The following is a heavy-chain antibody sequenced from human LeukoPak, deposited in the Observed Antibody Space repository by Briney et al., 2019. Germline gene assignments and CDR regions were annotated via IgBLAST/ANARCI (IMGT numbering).Heavy chain of an antibody. CDR3: ARGWNYGDY. V-gene: IGHV4-59*01. J-gene: IGHJ4*02. D-gene: IGHD3-3*01. CDR1: GGAISSYY. Sequence: PSGTLSLTCTVPGGAISSYYWSWIRQPPGKGLEWIGYVSYTGDASQNPSLRGRVTMSVDTSNNQVSLELSSVTAADTAVYYCARGWNYGDYWGQGTLVTVSS. CDR2: VSYTGDA.